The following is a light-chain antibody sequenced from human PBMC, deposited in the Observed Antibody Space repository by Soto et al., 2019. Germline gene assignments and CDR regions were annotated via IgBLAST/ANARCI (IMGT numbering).Light chain of an antibody. J-gene: IGKJ1*01. CDR2: GAS. CDR1: QSVTSSY. V-gene: IGKV3-20*01. Sequence: EIVLTQSPGTLSLSPGERATLSCRASQSVTSSYLAWYQQKPGQAPRLLIYGASSSATGIPDRFSGSGSGTDFTLTIRRLEPEDFAVYYCQQYGSSLVPFGQGTKVEIK. CDR3: QQYGSSLVP.